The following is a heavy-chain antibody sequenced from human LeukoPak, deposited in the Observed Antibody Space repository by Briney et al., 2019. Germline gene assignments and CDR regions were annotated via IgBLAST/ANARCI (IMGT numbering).Heavy chain of an antibody. D-gene: IGHD5-24*01. CDR3: ARESRDGFDY. J-gene: IGHJ4*02. Sequence: PGGXLRLSCXXSXXTVSSNYXSWVRQAPGKGLEWVSVIYSGGSTYYADSVKGRFTISRDNSKNTLYLQMNSLRAEDTAVYYCARESRDGFDYWGQGTLVTVSS. V-gene: IGHV3-66*02. CDR2: IYSGGST. CDR1: XXTVSSNY.